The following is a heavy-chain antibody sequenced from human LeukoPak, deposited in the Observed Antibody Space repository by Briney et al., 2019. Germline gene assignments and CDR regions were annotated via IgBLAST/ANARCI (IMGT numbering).Heavy chain of an antibody. V-gene: IGHV3-48*03. J-gene: IGHJ2*01. CDR1: GFTFSSYE. CDR2: ISSSGSTT. CDR3: AKDPANWDGYFDL. D-gene: IGHD1-26*01. Sequence: GGSLRLSCAASGFTFSSYEMNWVRQAPGKGLEWVSYISSSGSTTHYADSVKGRFTISRGNAKKSLYLQMNSLRAEDTAVYYCAKDPANWDGYFDLWGRGTLVTVSS.